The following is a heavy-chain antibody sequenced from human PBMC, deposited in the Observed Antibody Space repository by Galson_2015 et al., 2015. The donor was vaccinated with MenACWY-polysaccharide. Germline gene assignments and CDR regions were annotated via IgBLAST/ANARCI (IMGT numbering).Heavy chain of an antibody. Sequence: PALVTPTQTLTLTCTFSGFSLSTTEVGVGWIRQSPGKALEWLAVIYRDDEKLYSPSLKTRLTITKDTSRSQVVLTMTNMDPVDTGTYYCAHIRYSTNGVYYRGIADYWGQGTLVTVSS. J-gene: IGHJ4*02. V-gene: IGHV2-5*02. D-gene: IGHD2-8*01. CDR3: AHIRYSTNGVYYRGIADY. CDR2: IYRDDEK. CDR1: GFSLSTTEVG.